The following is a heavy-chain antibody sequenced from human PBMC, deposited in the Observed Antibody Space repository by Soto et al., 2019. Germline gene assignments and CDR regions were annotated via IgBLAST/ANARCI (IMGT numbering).Heavy chain of an antibody. CDR1: GFTFDDYA. J-gene: IGHJ6*02. Sequence: EVQLVESGGGLVQPGRSLRLSCAASGFTFDDYAMHWVRQAPGKGLEWVSGISWNSGSIGYADSVKGRFTISRDNAKNXPYLQMNSLRSEDTALYYCAKDVSSGYVGYYGMDVWGQGTTVTVSS. CDR2: ISWNSGSI. CDR3: AKDVSSGYVGYYGMDV. V-gene: IGHV3-9*01. D-gene: IGHD3-22*01.